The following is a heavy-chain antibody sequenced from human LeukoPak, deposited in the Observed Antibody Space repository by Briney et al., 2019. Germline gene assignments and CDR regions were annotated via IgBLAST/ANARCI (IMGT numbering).Heavy chain of an antibody. Sequence: PSETLSLTCAVSGGSISSSNWWSWVRQPPGKGLEWIGEINHSGSTNYNPSLKSRVTISVDTSKNQFSLKLSSVTAADTAVYYCARASIISSGSSDFDYWGQGTLVTVSS. CDR1: GGSISSSNW. CDR2: INHSGST. CDR3: ARASIISSGSSDFDY. D-gene: IGHD1-26*01. V-gene: IGHV4-4*02. J-gene: IGHJ4*02.